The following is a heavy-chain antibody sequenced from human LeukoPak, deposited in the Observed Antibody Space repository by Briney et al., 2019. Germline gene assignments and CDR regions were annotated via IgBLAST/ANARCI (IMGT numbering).Heavy chain of an antibody. V-gene: IGHV3-30*18. Sequence: GGSLRLSCAASGFTFSSYGMHWVRQAPGKGLEWVAVISYDGSNKYYADSVKGRFTISRDNSKNTLYLQMNSLRAEDTAVYYCAKGQQWLVLWFDPWGQGTLVTVSS. CDR3: AKGQQWLVLWFDP. J-gene: IGHJ5*02. D-gene: IGHD6-19*01. CDR1: GFTFSSYG. CDR2: ISYDGSNK.